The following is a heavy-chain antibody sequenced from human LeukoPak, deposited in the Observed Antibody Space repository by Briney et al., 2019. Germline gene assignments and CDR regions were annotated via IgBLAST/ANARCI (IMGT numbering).Heavy chain of an antibody. Sequence: PSETLSLTCAVYGGSFSGYYWSWIRQPPGKGLEWIGEINHSGSTNYNPSLKSRVTISVDTSKNQFSLKLSSVTAADTAVYYRARVRTRYDFWSGYPPDYYYYGMDVWGQGTTVTVSS. CDR1: GGSFSGYY. CDR2: INHSGST. D-gene: IGHD3-3*01. CDR3: ARVRTRYDFWSGYPPDYYYYGMDV. J-gene: IGHJ6*02. V-gene: IGHV4-34*01.